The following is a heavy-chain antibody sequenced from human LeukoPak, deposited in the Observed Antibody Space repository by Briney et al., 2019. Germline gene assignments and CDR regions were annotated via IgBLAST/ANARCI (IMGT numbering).Heavy chain of an antibody. J-gene: IGHJ4*02. D-gene: IGHD1-14*01. Sequence: GRSLRLSCAASGFTFSSYAMHWVRQAPGKGLEWVAVISYDGSNKYYADSVKGRFTISRDNSKNTLYLQMNSLRAEDTAVYYCASSNHPPGLQGDYWGQGTLVTVSS. CDR2: ISYDGSNK. CDR1: GFTFSSYA. V-gene: IGHV3-30-3*01. CDR3: ASSNHPPGLQGDY.